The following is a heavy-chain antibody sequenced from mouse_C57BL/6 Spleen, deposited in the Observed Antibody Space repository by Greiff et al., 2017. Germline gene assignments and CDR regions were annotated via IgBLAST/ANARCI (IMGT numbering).Heavy chain of an antibody. CDR3: ARRYYGSSFDY. Sequence: QVQLQQPGAELVKPGASVKLSCKASGYTFTSYWMHWVKQRPGQGLEWIGMIHPNSGSTNYNEKFKSKATLTVDKSSSTAYMQLRSLTSEDSAVYYCARRYYGSSFDYWGQGTTLTVSS. V-gene: IGHV1-64*01. CDR2: IHPNSGST. D-gene: IGHD1-1*01. CDR1: GYTFTSYW. J-gene: IGHJ2*01.